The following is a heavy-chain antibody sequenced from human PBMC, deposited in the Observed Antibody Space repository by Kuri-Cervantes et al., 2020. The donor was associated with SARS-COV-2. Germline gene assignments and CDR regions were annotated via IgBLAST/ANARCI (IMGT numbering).Heavy chain of an antibody. J-gene: IGHJ6*02. D-gene: IGHD3-3*01. V-gene: IGHV3-30*03. CDR1: GFTFSSYG. CDR2: ISYDGSNK. Sequence: GESLKISCAASGFTFSSYGMHWVRQAPGKGLEWVAVISYDGSNKYYADSVKGRFTISRDNAKNSLYLQMNSLRAEDTAVYYCARGRVRFLEWLFQIKVEHGMDVWGQGTTVTVSS. CDR3: ARGRVRFLEWLFQIKVEHGMDV.